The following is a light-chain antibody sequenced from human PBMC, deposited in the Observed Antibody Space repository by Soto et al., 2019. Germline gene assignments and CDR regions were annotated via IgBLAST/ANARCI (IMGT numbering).Light chain of an antibody. V-gene: IGKV1-39*01. CDR2: AAS. CDR3: QQSYSTPLT. CDR1: QSIGGF. J-gene: IGKJ4*01. Sequence: DIQMTQSPSSLSVSVGDRVTITCRASQSIGGFLNWYQQKLGKAPKLLIYAASSLQSGVPSRFSGSGSGTDFTLTISSLQPEDFATYYCQQSYSTPLTFGGGTKVAIK.